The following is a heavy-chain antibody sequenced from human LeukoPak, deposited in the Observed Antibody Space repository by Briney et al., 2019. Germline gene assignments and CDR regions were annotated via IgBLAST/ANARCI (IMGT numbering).Heavy chain of an antibody. J-gene: IGHJ4*02. CDR1: GFTFSSYG. Sequence: GGSLRLSCAASGFTFSSYGMHWVRQAPGKGLEWVAVISYDGSNKYYADSVKGRFTISRDNSKNTLYLQMNSLRAEDTAVYYCAKDRYYYGSGSYYTHWGQGTLVTVSS. V-gene: IGHV3-30*18. CDR3: AKDRYYYGSGSYYTH. CDR2: ISYDGSNK. D-gene: IGHD3-10*01.